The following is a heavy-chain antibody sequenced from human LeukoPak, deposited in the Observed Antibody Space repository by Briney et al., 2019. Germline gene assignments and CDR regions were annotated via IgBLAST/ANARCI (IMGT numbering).Heavy chain of an antibody. D-gene: IGHD6-19*01. CDR1: GFTFSSYG. J-gene: IGHJ6*02. CDR2: ISYDGSNK. Sequence: GGSLRLSCAASGFTFSSYGIHWVRQAPGKGLEWVSFISYDGSNKYYADSVKGRFTISRDNSKNTLYLQMNSLRAEDTAVYYCAKRAEAVAGYYGMVVWGQGTTVTVSS. CDR3: AKRAEAVAGYYGMVV. V-gene: IGHV3-30*18.